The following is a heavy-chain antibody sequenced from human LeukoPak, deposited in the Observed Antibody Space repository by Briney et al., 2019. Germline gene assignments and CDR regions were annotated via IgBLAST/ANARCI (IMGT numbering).Heavy chain of an antibody. D-gene: IGHD3-10*01. CDR1: GFIFGNYP. CDR3: ARALLWFGELSHWFDP. V-gene: IGHV3-23*01. Sequence: GGSLRLSCAASGFIFGNYPMSWVRQAPGKGLEWVSVISGAGGSRYYADSFRGRYTISRDNSEDTLYLQMNSLTVADTAVYYCARALLWFGELSHWFDPWGQGTLVTVSS. CDR2: ISGAGGSR. J-gene: IGHJ5*02.